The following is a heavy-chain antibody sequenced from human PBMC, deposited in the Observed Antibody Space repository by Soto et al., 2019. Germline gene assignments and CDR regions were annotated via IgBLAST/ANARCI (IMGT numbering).Heavy chain of an antibody. Sequence: SETLSLTCTVSGGSISSGGYYWSWIRQHPGKGLEWIGYIYYSGSTYYNPSLKSRVTISVDRSKNQFSLKLSSVTAADTAVYYCARHLGQGGDMNWFDPWGQGTLVTVSS. D-gene: IGHD2-21*01. J-gene: IGHJ5*02. CDR3: ARHLGQGGDMNWFDP. CDR1: GGSISSGGYY. CDR2: IYYSGST. V-gene: IGHV4-31*03.